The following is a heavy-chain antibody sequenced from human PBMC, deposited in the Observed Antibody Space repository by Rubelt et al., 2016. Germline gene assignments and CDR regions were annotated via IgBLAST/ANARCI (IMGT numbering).Heavy chain of an antibody. J-gene: IGHJ3*02. V-gene: IGHV1-2*02. Sequence: QVQLVQSGAEVKKPGASVKVSCKASGYTFTGYYMHWVRQAPGQGLEWMGWINPNSGGTNYAQKFQGRVTMTRDTSISTAYMGLSRLGSDDTAVYYCARGAGGRYFDWYDAFDIWGQGTMVTVSS. CDR1: GYTFTGYY. CDR2: INPNSGGT. D-gene: IGHD3-9*01. CDR3: ARGAGGRYFDWYDAFDI.